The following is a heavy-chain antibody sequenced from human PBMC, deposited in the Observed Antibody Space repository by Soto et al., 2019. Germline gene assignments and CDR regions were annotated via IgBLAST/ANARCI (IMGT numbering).Heavy chain of an antibody. D-gene: IGHD3-10*01. J-gene: IGHJ3*02. CDR3: ARAVRLVGDAFDI. Sequence: PGGSLRLSCTTSGFTFDDYPMSWFRQAPGKGVEWISYIRNKAYGETTEYAASVKGRFTISRDDSKSIAYLQMNSLKIEDTALYYCARAVRLVGDAFDIWGQGTMVTVSS. V-gene: IGHV3-49*03. CDR2: IRNKAYGETT. CDR1: GFTFDDYP.